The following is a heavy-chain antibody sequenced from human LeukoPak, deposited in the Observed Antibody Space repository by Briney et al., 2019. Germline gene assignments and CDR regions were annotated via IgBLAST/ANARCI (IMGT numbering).Heavy chain of an antibody. CDR2: INYDGSST. CDR3: AREGYGGSFDY. V-gene: IGHV3-74*01. Sequence: GGSLRLSCAAAGFTFRSYWMHWARQAPGKGLLWVSRINYDGSSTNYADSVKGRFTISRDNAENTVYLQMNSLRGEDTAVFYCAREGYGGSFDYWGQGTLVTVSS. CDR1: GFTFRSYW. J-gene: IGHJ4*02. D-gene: IGHD1-26*01.